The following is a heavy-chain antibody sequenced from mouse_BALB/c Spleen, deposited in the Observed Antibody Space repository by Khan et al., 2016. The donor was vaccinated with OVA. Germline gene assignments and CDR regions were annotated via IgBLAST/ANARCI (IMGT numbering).Heavy chain of an antibody. CDR1: GYTFTTYY. J-gene: IGHJ4*01. D-gene: IGHD2-4*01. V-gene: IGHV1S56*01. Sequence: QVQLQQSGPELVKPGASVRISCKASGYTFTTYYIHWVKQRPGQGLEWIGWLYPGSVNTKYNEQFKGKATLTADESSSTAYMQLSSLTSEDSAVSFSARDDYFVGDAMDYWGQGTSVTVSS. CDR3: ARDDYFVGDAMDY. CDR2: LYPGSVNT.